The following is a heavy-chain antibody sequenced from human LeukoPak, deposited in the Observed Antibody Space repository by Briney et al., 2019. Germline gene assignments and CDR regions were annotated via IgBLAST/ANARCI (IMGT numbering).Heavy chain of an antibody. J-gene: IGHJ4*02. CDR1: GFTFSSYW. CDR3: ARSIRGYSYGYEIDY. Sequence: GGSLRLSCAASGFTFSSYWMNWARQAPGKGLEWVAVISYDGSNKYYADSVKGRFTISRDNSKNTLYLQMNSLRAEDTAVYYCARSIRGYSYGYEIDYWGQGTLVTVSS. CDR2: ISYDGSNK. V-gene: IGHV3-30*03. D-gene: IGHD5-18*01.